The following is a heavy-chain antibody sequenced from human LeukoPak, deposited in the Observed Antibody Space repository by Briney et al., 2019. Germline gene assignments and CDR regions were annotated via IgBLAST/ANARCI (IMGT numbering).Heavy chain of an antibody. J-gene: IGHJ4*02. D-gene: IGHD3-22*01. CDR1: GFTFSSYA. CDR3: ARDFYYDSSGYSVDY. CDR2: ISYDGSNK. Sequence: GRSLRLSCAASGFTFSSYAMHWVRQAPGKGLEWVAVISYDGSNKYYADSVEGRFTISRDNSKNTPYLQMNSLRAEDTAVYYCARDFYYDSSGYSVDYWGQGTLVTVSS. V-gene: IGHV3-30*04.